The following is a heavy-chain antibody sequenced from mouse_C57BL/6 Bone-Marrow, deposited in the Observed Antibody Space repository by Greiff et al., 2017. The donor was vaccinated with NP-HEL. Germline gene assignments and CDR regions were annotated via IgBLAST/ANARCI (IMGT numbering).Heavy chain of an antibody. Sequence: VQLQQPGAELVKPGASVKLSCKASGYTFTSYWMHWVKQRPGQGLEWIGMIHPNSGSTNYNEKFKSKATLPVDKSSSTAYMQLSSLTSEDSAFYYCARCTVEADWYFDVWGTGTTVTVSS. V-gene: IGHV1-64*01. CDR2: IHPNSGST. D-gene: IGHD1-1*01. CDR1: GYTFTSYW. J-gene: IGHJ1*03. CDR3: ARCTVEADWYFDV.